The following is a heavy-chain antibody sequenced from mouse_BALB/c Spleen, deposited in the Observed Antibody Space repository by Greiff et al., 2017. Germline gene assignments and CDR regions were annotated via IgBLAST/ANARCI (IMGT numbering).Heavy chain of an antibody. CDR1: GYTFTSSW. CDR3: ARDYGSSYAMDY. D-gene: IGHD1-1*01. J-gene: IGHJ4*01. CDR2: IHPNSGNP. V-gene: IGHV1S130*01. Sequence: QVQLKQSGSVLVRPGASVKLSCKASGYTFTSSWMHWAKQRPGQGLEWIGEIHPNSGNPNYNEKFKGKATLTVDTSSSTAYVDLSSLTSEDSAVYYCARDYGSSYAMDYWGQGTSVTVSS.